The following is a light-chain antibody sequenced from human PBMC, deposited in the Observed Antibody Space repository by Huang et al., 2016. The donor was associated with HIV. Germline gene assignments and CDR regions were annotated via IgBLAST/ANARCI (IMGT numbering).Light chain of an antibody. CDR1: PSVSSY. Sequence: EIVLTQSPATLSWSPGERATLSCRASPSVSSYLAWYQQKPGQAPRLLSYGASNRATGIPARFSGSGSGTDFTLTISSLEPEDFAVYYCQQRSNWPPTFGQGTKVEIK. J-gene: IGKJ1*01. V-gene: IGKV3-11*01. CDR2: GAS. CDR3: QQRSNWPPT.